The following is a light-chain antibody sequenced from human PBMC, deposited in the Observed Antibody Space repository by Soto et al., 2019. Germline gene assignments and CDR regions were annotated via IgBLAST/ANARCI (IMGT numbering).Light chain of an antibody. CDR3: TQGTHWPTT. Sequence: VVLTQSPLSLPVNFGQPASISCRSSKSLVYSDGNTHLSWFHQRPGQSPRRLIYRVSRRDSGVPDRVSGSGSGTDFTLEISRVEAEDVGIYYCTQGTHWPTTFGQGTKVEVK. CDR1: KSLVYSDGNTH. CDR2: RVS. J-gene: IGKJ1*01. V-gene: IGKV2-30*01.